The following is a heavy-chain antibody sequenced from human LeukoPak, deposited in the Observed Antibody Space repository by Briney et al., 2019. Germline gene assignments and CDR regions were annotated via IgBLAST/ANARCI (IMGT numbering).Heavy chain of an antibody. CDR2: IYHSGST. V-gene: IGHV4-39*06. CDR1: GGSMIRTDYY. J-gene: IGHJ5*02. Sequence: PSETLSLTCTVSGGSMIRTDYYWGWIRQPPGKGLEWIGSIYHSGSTYYNPSLKSRVTISVDTSKNQFPLKLSSVTAADTAVYYCARDTPILYSSDYNWFDPWGQGTLVTVSS. D-gene: IGHD3-22*01. CDR3: ARDTPILYSSDYNWFDP.